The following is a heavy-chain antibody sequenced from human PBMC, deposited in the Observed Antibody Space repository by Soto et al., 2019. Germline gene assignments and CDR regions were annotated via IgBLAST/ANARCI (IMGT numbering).Heavy chain of an antibody. CDR3: ARENIYSSSPLL. V-gene: IGHV3-48*02. Sequence: GGSLRLSCAASGFTFGSYSMNWVRQAPGKGLEWVSYISSSSSTIYYADSVKGRFTISRDNAKNSLYLQMNSLRDEDTAVYYCARENIYSSSPLLWGQGTLVTVSS. CDR2: ISSSSSTI. D-gene: IGHD6-6*01. J-gene: IGHJ4*02. CDR1: GFTFGSYS.